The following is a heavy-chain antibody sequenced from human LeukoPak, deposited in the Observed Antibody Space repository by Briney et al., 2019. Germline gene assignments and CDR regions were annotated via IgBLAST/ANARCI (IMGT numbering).Heavy chain of an antibody. D-gene: IGHD4-23*01. CDR2: ISSSGSTI. Sequence: GGSLRLSCAASGFTFSSYEMHWVRQAPGKGLEWVSYISSSGSTIYYADSVKGRFTISRDNAKNNAKNSLYLQMNSLRGEDTAVYYCARDYGGSSPFDFWGQGTLVTVSS. CDR1: GFTFSSYE. J-gene: IGHJ4*02. CDR3: ARDYGGSSPFDF. V-gene: IGHV3-48*03.